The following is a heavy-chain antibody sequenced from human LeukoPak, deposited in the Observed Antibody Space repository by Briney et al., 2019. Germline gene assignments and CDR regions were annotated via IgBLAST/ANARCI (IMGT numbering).Heavy chain of an antibody. CDR1: GYRFTSYW. J-gene: IGHJ3*02. CDR3: ARRKWWGVGHPPDAFDI. CDR2: IYPGECDT. Sequence: GEALKISLKGSGYRFTSYWIGWVRPMPGKGGEGMGRIYPGECDTRYNPSFQGQVTISADKSISTASLQWSSLKASDTAMYYCARRKWWGVGHPPDAFDIWGQGTMVTVSS. V-gene: IGHV5-51*01. D-gene: IGHD2-15*01.